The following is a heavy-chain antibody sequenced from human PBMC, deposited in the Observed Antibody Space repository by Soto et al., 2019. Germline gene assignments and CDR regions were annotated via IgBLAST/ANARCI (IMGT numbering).Heavy chain of an antibody. J-gene: IGHJ2*01. CDR1: GYTFTNYA. CDR2: INAGNGNT. CDR3: ARGGSLYWYFDL. Sequence: QVQLVQSGAEVKKPGASVKVSCKASGYTFTNYAMHWVRQAPGQRLEWMGWINAGNGNTKYSQKFQGRVTIPRDTPASTAYMELSSLRSEDTAVYYCARGGSLYWYFDLWGRGTLVTVSS. V-gene: IGHV1-3*01. D-gene: IGHD1-26*01.